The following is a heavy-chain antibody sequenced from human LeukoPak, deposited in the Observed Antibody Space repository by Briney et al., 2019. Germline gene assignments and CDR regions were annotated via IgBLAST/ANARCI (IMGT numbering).Heavy chain of an antibody. D-gene: IGHD3-10*01. CDR3: ARRSRPGIKTRSDAFDI. CDR2: INHSGST. J-gene: IGHJ3*02. CDR1: GGSFSGYY. Sequence: SETLSLTCAVYGGSFSGYYWSWIRQPPGKGLEWIGEINHSGSTNYNPSLKSRVTISVDTSKNQFSLKLSSVTAADTAVYYCARRSRPGIKTRSDAFDIWGQGTMVTVSS. V-gene: IGHV4-34*01.